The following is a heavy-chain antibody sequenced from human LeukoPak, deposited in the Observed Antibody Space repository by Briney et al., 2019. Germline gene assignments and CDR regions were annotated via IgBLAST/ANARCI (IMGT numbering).Heavy chain of an antibody. V-gene: IGHV3-7*01. D-gene: IGHD1-1*01. J-gene: IGHJ1*01. Sequence: GGSLRLSCATSGFTFSRHWMSWVRQAPGKGLEWVASINQDGSGKYYVDSVKGRFTISRDNAKNSLYLRMNSLRSEDTAIYYCAEGTTGWGQGTLVTVSS. CDR3: AEGTTG. CDR1: GFTFSRHW. CDR2: INQDGSGK.